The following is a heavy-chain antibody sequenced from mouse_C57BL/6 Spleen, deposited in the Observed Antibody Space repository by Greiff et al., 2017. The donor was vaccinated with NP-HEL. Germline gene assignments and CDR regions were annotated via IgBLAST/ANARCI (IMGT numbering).Heavy chain of an antibody. CDR1: GYAFTNYL. V-gene: IGHV1-54*01. Sequence: QVQLKESGAELVRPGTSVKVSCKASGYAFTNYLIEWVKQRPGQGLEWIGVINPGSGGTNYNEKFKGKATLTADKSSSTAYMQLSSLTSEDSAVYFCARRGAIITTVVGAMDYWGQGTSVTVSS. CDR3: ARRGAIITTVVGAMDY. CDR2: INPGSGGT. D-gene: IGHD1-1*01. J-gene: IGHJ4*01.